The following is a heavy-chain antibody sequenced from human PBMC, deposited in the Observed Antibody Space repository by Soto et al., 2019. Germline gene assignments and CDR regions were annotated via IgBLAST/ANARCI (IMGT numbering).Heavy chain of an antibody. D-gene: IGHD2-2*02. CDR2: INTGNGNT. V-gene: IGHV1-3*04. CDR3: ARDRDIVVVPAAIQYFQH. Sequence: ASVKVSCKASGYTFTSYAMHWMRQAPGQRLEWMGWINTGNGNTKYSQKFQGRVTITRDTSASTAYMELSSLRSEDTAVYYCARDRDIVVVPAAIQYFQHWGQGTLVTVSS. CDR1: GYTFTSYA. J-gene: IGHJ1*01.